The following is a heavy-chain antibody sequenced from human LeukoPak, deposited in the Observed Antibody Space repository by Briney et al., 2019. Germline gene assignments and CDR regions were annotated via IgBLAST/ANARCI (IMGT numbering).Heavy chain of an antibody. CDR3: ARDSSPEDYYYYGMDV. J-gene: IGHJ6*02. Sequence: SAYNGNTNYAQKLQGRVTMTTDTSTSTAYMELRSLRSDDTAVYYCARDSSPEDYYYYGMDVWGQGTTVTVSS. CDR2: SAYNGNT. D-gene: IGHD6-13*01. V-gene: IGHV1-18*01.